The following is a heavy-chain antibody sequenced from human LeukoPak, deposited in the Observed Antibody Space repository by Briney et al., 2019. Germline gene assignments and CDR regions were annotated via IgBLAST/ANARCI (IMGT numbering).Heavy chain of an antibody. D-gene: IGHD6-6*01. J-gene: IGHJ5*02. CDR2: IYYSGST. CDR1: GGSISSYY. CDR3: VRGEQLATARWFDP. V-gene: IGHV4-59*12. Sequence: SETLSLTCTVSGGSISSYYWSWIRQPPGKGLEWIGYIYYSGSTYYNPSLKSRVTISVDTSKNQFSLKLSSVTAADTAVYYCVRGEQLATARWFDPWGQGTLVTVSS.